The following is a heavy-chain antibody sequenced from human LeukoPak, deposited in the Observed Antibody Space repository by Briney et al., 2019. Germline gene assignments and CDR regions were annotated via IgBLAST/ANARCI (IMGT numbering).Heavy chain of an antibody. CDR1: GGSIRSYY. J-gene: IGHJ4*02. Sequence: PSETLSLTCTVSGGSIRSYYWSWIRQPPGKGLEWIGYIYYSGSTNYNPSLKSRVTISVDTSKNQFSLMLSSVTAADTAVYYCARHGYSSAWYAGGLDYWGQGTLVTVSS. CDR2: IYYSGST. V-gene: IGHV4-59*08. D-gene: IGHD6-19*01. CDR3: ARHGYSSAWYAGGLDY.